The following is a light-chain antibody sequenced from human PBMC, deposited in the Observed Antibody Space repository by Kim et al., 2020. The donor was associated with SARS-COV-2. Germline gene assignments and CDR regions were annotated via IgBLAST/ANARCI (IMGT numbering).Light chain of an antibody. J-gene: IGLJ1*01. CDR3: GTWDSNLSVYV. CDR2: DND. Sequence: GHKSNIPCTGRRSNIENNFITWYQQLPGTAPKLLIFDNDERPSGIPDRFSGSQSGTSATLGITGLQTGDEADYYCGTWDSNLSVYVFGTGTKVTVL. V-gene: IGLV1-51*01. CDR1: RSNIENNF.